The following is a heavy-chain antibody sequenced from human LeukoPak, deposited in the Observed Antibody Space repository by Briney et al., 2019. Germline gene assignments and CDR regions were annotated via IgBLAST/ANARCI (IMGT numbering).Heavy chain of an antibody. D-gene: IGHD1-14*01. CDR2: LYSDGNT. J-gene: IGHJ4*02. Sequence: GGSLRLSCAASGLTVITNDMTWVRQAPGKGLEWASVLYSDGNTKYADSVQGRFTTSRDNSKNTLYLEMNSLSPDDTAVYYCARGVEPLAANTLAYWGQGTLVTVSS. V-gene: IGHV3-53*01. CDR3: ARGVEPLAANTLAY. CDR1: GLTVITND.